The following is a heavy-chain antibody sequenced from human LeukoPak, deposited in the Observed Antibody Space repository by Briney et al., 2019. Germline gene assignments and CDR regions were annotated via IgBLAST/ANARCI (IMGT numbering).Heavy chain of an antibody. V-gene: IGHV3-7*01. CDR2: IKQDGSEK. CDR1: GFTFRNYW. D-gene: IGHD5-12*01. CDR3: ARPGYSAYDWRPSYYYGMDV. Sequence: GGSLRLSCAASGFTFRNYWMTWVRQAPGKGLEWVANIKQDGSEKFYVDSVKGRFTISRDNAKNSLYLQMDSLRAEDTAVYYCARPGYSAYDWRPSYYYGMDVWGQGTTVTVSS. J-gene: IGHJ6*02.